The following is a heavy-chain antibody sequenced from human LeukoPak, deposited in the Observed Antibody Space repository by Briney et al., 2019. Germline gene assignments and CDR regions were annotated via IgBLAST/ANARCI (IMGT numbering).Heavy chain of an antibody. CDR3: ARDWNGRAYDTWL. CDR2: IKQDGGEQ. CDR1: GFTFTNYW. J-gene: IGHJ4*02. Sequence: GGSLRLSCVASGFTFTNYWMSWVRQAPGKGLNWLGNIKQDGGEQNYVDSVKGRFTIFRANAENSVYLQMNILRAADTAVYYCARDWNGRAYDTWLWDQGTQVTVSS. D-gene: IGHD3-3*01. V-gene: IGHV3-7*01.